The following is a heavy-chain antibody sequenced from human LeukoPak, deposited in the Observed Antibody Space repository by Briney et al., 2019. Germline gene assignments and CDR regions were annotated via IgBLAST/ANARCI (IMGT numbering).Heavy chain of an antibody. Sequence: GASVTVSCKASGYTFTSYDINWVRQATGQGLEWMGWMNPNSGNTAYAQKFQGRVTMTRNTSISTAYMELSSLRSEDTAVYYCAREGGAKNWFDPWGQGTLVTVSS. CDR1: GYTFTSYD. V-gene: IGHV1-8*01. CDR3: AREGGAKNWFDP. J-gene: IGHJ5*02. D-gene: IGHD3-10*01. CDR2: MNPNSGNT.